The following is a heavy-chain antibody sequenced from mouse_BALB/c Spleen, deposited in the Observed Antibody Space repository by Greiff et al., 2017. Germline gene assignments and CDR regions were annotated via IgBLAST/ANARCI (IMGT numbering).Heavy chain of an antibody. J-gene: IGHJ2*01. V-gene: IGHV1-69*01. CDR2: IDTSDSYT. D-gene: IGHD3-3*01. Sequence: VQLQQPGAELVMPGASVKMSCKASGYTFTDYWMHWVKQRPGQGLEWIGAIDTSDSYTSYNQKFKGKATLTVDESSSTAYMQLSSLTSEDSAVYYCARGGPDYWGQGTTLTVSS. CDR1: GYTFTDYW. CDR3: ARGGPDY.